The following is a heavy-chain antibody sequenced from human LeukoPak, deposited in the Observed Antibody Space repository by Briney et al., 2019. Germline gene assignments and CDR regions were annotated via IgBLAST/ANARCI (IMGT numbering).Heavy chain of an antibody. CDR2: INSDGSST. D-gene: IGHD2-15*01. Sequence: GGSLRLSCAASGFTFSSYWMHWVRHAPGKGLVWVSRINSDGSSTSYADSVKGRFTISRDNAKNTLYLQMNSLRAEDTAVYYCARATLGYCSGGSCYEAINWFDTWGQGTLVTVSS. CDR3: ARATLGYCSGGSCYEAINWFDT. J-gene: IGHJ5*02. CDR1: GFTFSSYW. V-gene: IGHV3-74*01.